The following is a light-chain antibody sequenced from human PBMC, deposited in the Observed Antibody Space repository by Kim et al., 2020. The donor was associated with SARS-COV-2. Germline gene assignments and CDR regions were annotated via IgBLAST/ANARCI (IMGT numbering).Light chain of an antibody. CDR2: GAS. V-gene: IGKV3-15*01. CDR1: QSTTIN. Sequence: VSPGERATLSCRASQSTTINLAWYQQNPGQTPRLLIYGASTRATGVPARFSGSGSGTDFTLTISSLQSEDFAVYYCQQYNNWPITFGEGTRLEIK. CDR3: QQYNNWPIT. J-gene: IGKJ5*01.